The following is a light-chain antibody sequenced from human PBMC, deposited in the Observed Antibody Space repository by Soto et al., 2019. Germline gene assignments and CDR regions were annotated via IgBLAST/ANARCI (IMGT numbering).Light chain of an antibody. Sequence: QAVLTQPASVSGSPGRSITISCTGTSSDVGGYNYVSWYQQHPGKAPKLMIYDVSNRPSGVSNRFSGSKSGNTASLTISGLQAEDEADYYCSSYTSSSIPYVFGTGTKLTVL. CDR2: DVS. CDR3: SSYTSSSIPYV. CDR1: SSDVGGYNY. J-gene: IGLJ1*01. V-gene: IGLV2-14*01.